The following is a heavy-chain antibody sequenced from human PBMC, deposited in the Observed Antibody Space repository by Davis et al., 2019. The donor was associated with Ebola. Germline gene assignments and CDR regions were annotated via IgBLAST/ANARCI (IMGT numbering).Heavy chain of an antibody. D-gene: IGHD2-21*01. CDR2: ISYIGNT. CDR1: GGSLNNHY. V-gene: IGHV4-59*11. CDR3: ARDTRPLGGESYDDTFDN. J-gene: IGHJ3*02. Sequence: PGGSLRLSCTVSGGSLNNHYWSWVRQPPGRGLEWVGFISYIGNTNSNPSLKSRVTISVDTSKNQFSLKLTSVTAADTAVYYCARDTRPLGGESYDDTFDNWSRGTLVTVSS.